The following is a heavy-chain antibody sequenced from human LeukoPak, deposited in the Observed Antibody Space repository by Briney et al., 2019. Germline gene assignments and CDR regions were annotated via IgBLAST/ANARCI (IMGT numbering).Heavy chain of an antibody. V-gene: IGHV3-53*01. CDR3: ARDRPGANFDY. Sequence: GGSLRLSCAASGFSVSSNYMSWVRQAPGKGLEWVSVIYSSGRTYYADSVKGRFTISRDNSKNTLYLQMNSQRAEDTAVYYCARDRPGANFDYWGQGALVTVSS. D-gene: IGHD7-27*01. CDR2: IYSSGRT. CDR1: GFSVSSNY. J-gene: IGHJ4*02.